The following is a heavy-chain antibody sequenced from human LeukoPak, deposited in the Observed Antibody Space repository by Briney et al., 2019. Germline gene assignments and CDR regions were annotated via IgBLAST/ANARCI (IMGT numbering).Heavy chain of an antibody. CDR1: AFTFSNYA. CDR3: ARGGVQLWYYLDY. V-gene: IGHV3-23*01. CDR2: VSGSGGST. J-gene: IGHJ4*02. D-gene: IGHD5-18*01. Sequence: GGSLRLSCAASAFTFSNYAMSWVRQAPGKGLEWVSSVSGSGGSTSYADSVKGRFTISRDNSRNTLYLQMNSPRPGDTAVYYCARGGVQLWYYLDYWGQGTLVTVSS.